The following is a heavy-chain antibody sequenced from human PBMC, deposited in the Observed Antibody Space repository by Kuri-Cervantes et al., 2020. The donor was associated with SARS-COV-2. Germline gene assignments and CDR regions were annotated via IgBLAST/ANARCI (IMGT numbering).Heavy chain of an antibody. CDR2: IFSNDEK. D-gene: IGHD7-27*01. CDR1: GFSLSNARMG. Sequence: SGPTLVKPTETLTLTCTVSGFSLSNARMGVSWIRQPPGKALEWLAHIFSNDEKSYSTSLKSRLTISKDTSKSQVVLTMTNMDPVDTATYYCARTSTGDHYYYYMDVWGKGTTVTVSS. V-gene: IGHV2-26*01. J-gene: IGHJ6*03. CDR3: ARTSTGDHYYYYMDV.